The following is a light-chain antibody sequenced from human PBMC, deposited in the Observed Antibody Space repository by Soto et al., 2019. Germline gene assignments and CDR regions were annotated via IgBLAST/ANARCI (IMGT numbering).Light chain of an antibody. CDR3: QQSYSPLRT. CDR2: AAS. Sequence: DIQMTQSPSSLSASVGDRVTITCRASQSISSYLNWYQQKPAKAPKLLIYAASSLQSGVPSRFSGSGSGTDFTLTISSLQPEDFATYYCQQSYSPLRTFGQGTKVEIK. J-gene: IGKJ1*01. CDR1: QSISSY. V-gene: IGKV1-39*01.